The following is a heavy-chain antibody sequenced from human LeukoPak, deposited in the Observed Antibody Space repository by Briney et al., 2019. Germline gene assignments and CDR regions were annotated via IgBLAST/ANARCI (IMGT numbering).Heavy chain of an antibody. CDR1: GGSISSYY. Sequence: NRSETLSLTCTVSGGSISSYYWSWIRQPPGKGLEWIGYIYYSGSTNYNPSLKSRVTISVDTSKNQFSLKLSSVTAADTAVYYCARVIVPYYFDYWGQGTLVTVSS. J-gene: IGHJ4*02. CDR3: ARVIVPYYFDY. V-gene: IGHV4-59*01. D-gene: IGHD2-15*01. CDR2: IYYSGST.